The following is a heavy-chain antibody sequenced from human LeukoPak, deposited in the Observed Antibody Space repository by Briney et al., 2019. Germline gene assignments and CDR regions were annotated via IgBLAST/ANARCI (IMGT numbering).Heavy chain of an antibody. V-gene: IGHV6-1*01. Sequence: SQTLSLTCAISGDSVSSNSAGWIWIRQSPSRGLEWLGRTYYRSKWYHDYAVSVKSRITINPDTSKNQFSLQLNSVTPEDTAVYYCARGRGAADYWGQGTLVTVSS. CDR1: GDSVSSNSAG. J-gene: IGHJ4*02. CDR3: ARGRGAADY. CDR2: TYYRSKWYH.